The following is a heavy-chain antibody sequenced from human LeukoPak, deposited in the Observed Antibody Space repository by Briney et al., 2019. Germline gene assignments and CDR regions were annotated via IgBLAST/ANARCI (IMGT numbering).Heavy chain of an antibody. J-gene: IGHJ4*02. V-gene: IGHV4-59*01. Sequence: PSGTLSLTCTVSGGSISSYYWNWIRRAPGKGLEWIGYVYYSGSTNYNPSLKSRVTISVDMSKNQFSLKLSSVTAADTVMYYRARGGDLDYWGQGTLVTVSS. CDR1: GGSISSYY. CDR2: VYYSGST. CDR3: ARGGDLDY.